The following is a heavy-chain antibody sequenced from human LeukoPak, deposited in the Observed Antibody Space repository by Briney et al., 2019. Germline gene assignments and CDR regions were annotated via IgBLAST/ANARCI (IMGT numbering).Heavy chain of an antibody. J-gene: IGHJ4*02. V-gene: IGHV3-48*02. D-gene: IGHD2-21*02. CDR1: GFTLSCYR. CDR3: ARAKNPYCGGGCRLFSD. CDR2: ISSSSSTI. Sequence: GGSLRLSCAASGFTLSCYRMNWVRQAPGKGLEWVSYISSSSSTIYYADSVKGRFTISRDNAKNSLYLQMNGLRDEDTAVYYCARAKNPYCGGGCRLFSDWGRGTLVTVSS.